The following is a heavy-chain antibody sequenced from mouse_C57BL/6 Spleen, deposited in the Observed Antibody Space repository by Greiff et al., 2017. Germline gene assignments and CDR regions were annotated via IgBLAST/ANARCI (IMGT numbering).Heavy chain of an antibody. CDR2: IYPGDGDT. V-gene: IGHV1-82*01. D-gene: IGHD1-1*01. CDR1: GYAFSSSW. J-gene: IGHJ4*01. CDR3: ARSDYYGSSHYYAMDY. Sequence: VQLQESGPELVKPGASVKISCKASGYAFSSSWMNWVKQRPGKGLEWIGRIYPGDGDTNYNGKFKGKATLTADKSSSTAYMQLSSLTSEDSAVYFCARSDYYGSSHYYAMDYWGQGTSVTVSS.